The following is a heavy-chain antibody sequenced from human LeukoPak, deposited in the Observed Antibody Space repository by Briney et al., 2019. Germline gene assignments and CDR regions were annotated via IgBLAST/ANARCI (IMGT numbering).Heavy chain of an antibody. D-gene: IGHD5-12*01. CDR3: AKDDSGYDFPNWFAP. J-gene: IGHJ5*02. CDR2: ISYEGSNK. CDR1: LFTFSSYS. Sequence: VGSLRLSCAASLFTFSSYSMHWVREAPDKGLEWGAVISYEGSNKYNADSWKGGFTISRDNSKNTLYLQMNSLRAEDTAVYYCAKDDSGYDFPNWFAPWGQGPLVTVSP. V-gene: IGHV3-30*18.